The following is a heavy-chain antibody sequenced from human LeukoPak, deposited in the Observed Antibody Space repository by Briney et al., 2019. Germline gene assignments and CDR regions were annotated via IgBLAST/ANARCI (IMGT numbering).Heavy chain of an antibody. CDR1: GYTFTSYA. D-gene: IGHD3-22*01. Sequence: ASVKVSCKASGYTFTSYAMHWVRQAPGQRLEWMGWINAGNGNTKYSQKFQGRVTITRDTSASTAYMELSSLKSEDTAVYYCARDPDDSSGYYLNWFDPWGQGTLVTVSS. J-gene: IGHJ5*02. CDR3: ARDPDDSSGYYLNWFDP. CDR2: INAGNGNT. V-gene: IGHV1-3*01.